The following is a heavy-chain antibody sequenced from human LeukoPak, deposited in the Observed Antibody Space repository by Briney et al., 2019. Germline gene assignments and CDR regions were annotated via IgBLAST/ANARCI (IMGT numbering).Heavy chain of an antibody. D-gene: IGHD6-13*01. Sequence: SETLSLTCTVSGGSISTYYWSWIRQPPGKGLEWIGYIYYTGSTNSNPPLKSRVTISVDTSKNQFSLNLSSVTAADTAVYYCARGNSSWYFDYWGQGTLVTVSS. J-gene: IGHJ4*02. CDR2: IYYTGST. CDR1: GGSISTYY. V-gene: IGHV4-59*08. CDR3: ARGNSSWYFDY.